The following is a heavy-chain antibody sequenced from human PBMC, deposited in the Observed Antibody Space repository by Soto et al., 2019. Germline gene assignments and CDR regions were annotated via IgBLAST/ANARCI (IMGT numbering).Heavy chain of an antibody. V-gene: IGHV5-51*01. D-gene: IGHD1-1*01. CDR2: IYPGDSDT. CDR3: ARPFDTTGWYDS. J-gene: IGHJ5*01. CDR1: GYIFTNYW. Sequence: GEPLKISCKGSGYIFTNYWLGWVRQMPGKGLEWMGIIYPGDSDTRYSPSFQGQVTISADKSINTAYLQWSSLTASDTAMYYCARPFDTTGWYDSWGQGTLVTVSS.